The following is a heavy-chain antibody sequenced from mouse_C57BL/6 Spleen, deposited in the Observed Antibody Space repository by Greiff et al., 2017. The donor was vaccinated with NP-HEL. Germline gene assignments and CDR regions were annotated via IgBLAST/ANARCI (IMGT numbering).Heavy chain of an antibody. Sequence: QVQLKESGAELVRPGASVTLSCKASGYTFTDYEMHWVKQTPVHGLEWIGAIDPETGGTAYNQKFKGKAILTADKSSSTAYMELRSLTSEDSAVYYCTPEGYGNFAWFAYWGQGTLVTVSA. D-gene: IGHD2-1*01. J-gene: IGHJ3*01. CDR3: TPEGYGNFAWFAY. V-gene: IGHV1-15*01. CDR2: IDPETGGT. CDR1: GYTFTDYE.